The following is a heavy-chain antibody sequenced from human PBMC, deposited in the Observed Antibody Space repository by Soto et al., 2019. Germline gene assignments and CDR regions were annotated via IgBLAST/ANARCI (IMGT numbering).Heavy chain of an antibody. CDR1: GYTFKNYD. J-gene: IGHJ3*01. Sequence: QVQLVQSGAEVKRPGASVMVSCRATGYTFKNYDINWVRQATGQGREWMGRMNPNSGNTGYAQKFQGRVTITADGSTNTSHMELNSLTSDDTAVYYCARGGTSGWLKGAYDVWGQGTMVTVSS. V-gene: IGHV1-8*01. CDR3: ARGGTSGWLKGAYDV. D-gene: IGHD6-19*01. CDR2: MNPNSGNT.